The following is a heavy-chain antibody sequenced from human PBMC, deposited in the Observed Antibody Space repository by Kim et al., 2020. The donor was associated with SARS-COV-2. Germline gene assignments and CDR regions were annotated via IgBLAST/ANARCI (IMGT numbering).Heavy chain of an antibody. CDR3: ANGMPRISYGDYATSAFDI. CDR1: GFTFSSYG. V-gene: IGHV3-33*06. CDR2: IWYDGSNK. D-gene: IGHD4-17*01. Sequence: GGSLRLSCAASGFTFSSYGMHWVRQAPGKGLEWVAVIWYDGSNKYYADSVKGRFTISRDNSKNTLYLQMNSLRAEDTAVYYCANGMPRISYGDYATSAFDIWGQGTMVTVSS. J-gene: IGHJ3*02.